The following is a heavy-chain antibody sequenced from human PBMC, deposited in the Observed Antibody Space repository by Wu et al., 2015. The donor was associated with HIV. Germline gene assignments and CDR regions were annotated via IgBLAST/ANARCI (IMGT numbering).Heavy chain of an antibody. CDR3: ATRIGGTMEAFNI. CDR2: MNPSANKI. CDR1: GFTFTNKY. D-gene: IGHD2/OR15-2a*01. V-gene: IGHV1-46*01. Sequence: QVQLVQSGAEVKKTGASVKVSCKASGFTFTNKYMHWVRQAPGQGLEWMGVMNPSANKISYAQSFQGRVTMTSDTSTTAVYMELDSLRSEDTAVYYCATRIGGTMEAFNIWGQGTLVTVSS. J-gene: IGHJ3*02.